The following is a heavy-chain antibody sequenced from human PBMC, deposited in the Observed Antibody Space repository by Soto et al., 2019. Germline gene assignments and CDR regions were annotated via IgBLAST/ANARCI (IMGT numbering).Heavy chain of an antibody. D-gene: IGHD4-17*01. J-gene: IGHJ6*02. V-gene: IGHV1-69*04. Sequence: SVKVSCKASGGTFSSYTISWVRQAPGQGLEWMGRIIPILGIANYAQKFQGRVTITADKSTSTAYMELSSLRSEDTAVYYCARDDYGDHYYYYGMDVWGQGTTVTVSS. CDR3: ARDDYGDHYYYYGMDV. CDR2: IIPILGIA. CDR1: GGTFSSYT.